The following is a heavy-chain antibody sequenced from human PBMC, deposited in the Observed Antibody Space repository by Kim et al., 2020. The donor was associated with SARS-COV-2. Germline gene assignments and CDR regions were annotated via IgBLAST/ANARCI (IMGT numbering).Heavy chain of an antibody. CDR3: ARDLGRDGPEVHPDY. CDR1: GFTFSDYS. Sequence: GGSLRLSCAASGFTFSDYSMNWVRQAPGKGLEWISSISSGSSYIFYADSVKGRFTISRDNAKNSLYLQMNSLRPEDTAVYYCARDLGRDGPEVHPDYWAQGTLDTVSS. CDR2: ISSGSSYI. D-gene: IGHD3-16*01. V-gene: IGHV3-21*01. J-gene: IGHJ4*02.